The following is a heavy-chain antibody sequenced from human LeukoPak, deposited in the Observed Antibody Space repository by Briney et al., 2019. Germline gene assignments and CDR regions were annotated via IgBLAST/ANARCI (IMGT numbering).Heavy chain of an antibody. D-gene: IGHD2-2*01. Sequence: QTGGSLRLSCAASGFTFSSYWMSWVRQAPGKRLEWVANIKQDGSEKYYVDSVKGRFTISRDNAKNSLYLQMNSLRDEDTAVYYCARELGYCSSTSCYVFDYWGQGTLVTVSS. CDR2: IKQDGSEK. CDR3: ARELGYCSSTSCYVFDY. CDR1: GFTFSSYW. J-gene: IGHJ4*02. V-gene: IGHV3-7*01.